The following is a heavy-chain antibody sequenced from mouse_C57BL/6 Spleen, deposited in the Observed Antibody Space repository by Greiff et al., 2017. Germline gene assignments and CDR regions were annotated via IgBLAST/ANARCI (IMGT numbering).Heavy chain of an antibody. D-gene: IGHD1-1*01. V-gene: IGHV1-7*01. J-gene: IGHJ1*03. CDR3: ANYYGSSPWDFDV. CDR1: GYTFTSYW. Sequence: VQLQESGAELAKPGASVKLSCKASGYTFTSYWMHWVKQRPGQGLEWIGYINPSSGYTKYNQKFKDKATLTADKSSSTAYMQLSSLTYEDSAVYYCANYYGSSPWDFDVWGTGTTVTVSS. CDR2: INPSSGYT.